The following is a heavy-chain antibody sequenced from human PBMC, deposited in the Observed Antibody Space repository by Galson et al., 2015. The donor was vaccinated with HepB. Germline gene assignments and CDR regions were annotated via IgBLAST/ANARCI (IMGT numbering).Heavy chain of an antibody. CDR1: GYTFTGYY. CDR3: ARGPPSDIVVVVAAMGGGWFDP. Sequence: CCQASGYTFTGYYLHWVRQAPGQGPEWMGWVNPNSGGTNYAQKFQGWVTMTRDTSISTAYMELSRLRSDDTAVYYCARGPPSDIVVVVAAMGGGWFDPWGQGTLVTVSS. V-gene: IGHV1-2*04. D-gene: IGHD2-15*01. CDR2: VNPNSGGT. J-gene: IGHJ5*02.